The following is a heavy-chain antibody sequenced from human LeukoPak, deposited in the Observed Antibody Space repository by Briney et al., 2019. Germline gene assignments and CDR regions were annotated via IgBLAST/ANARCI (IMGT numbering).Heavy chain of an antibody. CDR2: INHSGST. CDR1: GGSFSGYY. J-gene: IGHJ3*02. CDR3: ASGLITYYYDSSGYYRVRYAFDI. D-gene: IGHD3-22*01. Sequence: SETLSLTCVVYGGSFSGYYWSWIRQPPGKGLEWIGEINHSGSTNYNPSLKSRVTISVDTSKNQFSLKLSSVTAADTAVYYCASGLITYYYDSSGYYRVRYAFDIWGQGTMVTVSS. V-gene: IGHV4-34*01.